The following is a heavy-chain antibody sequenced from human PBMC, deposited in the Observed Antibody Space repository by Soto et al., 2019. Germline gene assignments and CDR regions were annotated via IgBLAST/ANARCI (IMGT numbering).Heavy chain of an antibody. CDR1: GGSISSSSYY. J-gene: IGHJ6*02. V-gene: IGHV4-39*01. Sequence: QLQLQESGPGLVKPSETLSLTCTVSGGSISSSSYYWGWIRQPPGKGLEWIGSIYYSGSTYYNPSLKSRVTITVETSKNQFSLKLSSVTAADTAVYYCARWAAAGTKRGAYYYYGMDVWGQGTTVTVSS. CDR3: ARWAAAGTKRGAYYYYGMDV. D-gene: IGHD6-13*01. CDR2: IYYSGST.